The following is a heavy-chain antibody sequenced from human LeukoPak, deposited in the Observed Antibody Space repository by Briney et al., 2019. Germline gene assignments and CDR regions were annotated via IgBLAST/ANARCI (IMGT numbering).Heavy chain of an antibody. CDR2: INHSGST. J-gene: IGHJ5*02. CDR1: GGSFSGYY. V-gene: IGHV4-34*01. Sequence: SETLSLTCAVYGGSFSGYYWSWIRQPPGKGLEWIGEINHSGSTNYNPSLKSRVTISVDTSKNQFSLKLSSVTAADTAVYYCARGGGVWGSYRHNWFDPWGQGTLVTVSS. D-gene: IGHD3-16*02. CDR3: ARGGGVWGSYRHNWFDP.